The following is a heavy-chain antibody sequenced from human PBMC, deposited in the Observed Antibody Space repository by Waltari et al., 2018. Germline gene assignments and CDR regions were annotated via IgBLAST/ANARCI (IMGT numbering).Heavy chain of an antibody. V-gene: IGHV5-51*01. CDR1: GYSFTTTW. CDR2: IYPGDSDT. CDR3: VVGSSFDY. J-gene: IGHJ4*02. D-gene: IGHD3-10*01. Sequence: EVQVVQSGAEVKKPGESLKISCEGSGYSFTTTWIGWVRQMPGKGLEWVGIIYPGDSDTRYSPSFQGQVTISADKSINTAYLQWSTLKASDTAMYYCVVGSSFDYWGQGTLVTVSS.